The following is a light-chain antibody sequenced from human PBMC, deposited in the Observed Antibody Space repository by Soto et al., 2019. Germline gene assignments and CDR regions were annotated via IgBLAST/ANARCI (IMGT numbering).Light chain of an antibody. CDR1: QSVDSRF. CDR3: HQYGRLPRT. Sequence: EIVLTQSPGTLSLSPGESATLSCRASQSVDSRFLAWYQQKPGQSPRLLLYATSIRGAGIPDRFSASGSGTDFTLTISRLEHEDSALYYCHQYGRLPRTFGQGTQVDVK. CDR2: ATS. V-gene: IGKV3-20*01. J-gene: IGKJ1*01.